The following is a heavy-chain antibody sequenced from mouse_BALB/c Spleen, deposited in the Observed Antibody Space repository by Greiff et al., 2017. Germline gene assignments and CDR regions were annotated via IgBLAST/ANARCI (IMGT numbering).Heavy chain of an antibody. CDR1: GFTFSSYA. Sequence: EVMLVESGGGLVQPGGSLKLSCAASGFTFSSYAMSWVRQTPEKRLEWVASISSGGSTYYPDSVKGRFTISRDNARNILYLQMSSLRSEDTAMYYCARGDTTVVAYYFDYWGQGTTLTVSS. D-gene: IGHD1-1*01. CDR3: ARGDTTVVAYYFDY. J-gene: IGHJ2*01. V-gene: IGHV5-6-5*01. CDR2: ISSGGST.